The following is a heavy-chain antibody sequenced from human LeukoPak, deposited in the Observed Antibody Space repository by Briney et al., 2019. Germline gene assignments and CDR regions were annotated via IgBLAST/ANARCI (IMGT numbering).Heavy chain of an antibody. V-gene: IGHV4-39*07. D-gene: IGHD3-10*01. CDR1: GGSISSSSYY. Sequence: PSETLSLTCTVSGGSISSSSYYWGWIRQPPGKTLEWIGSIYSSGSTYYNPSLKSRVLILIDTAKNHFSLNLSSVTAADTAVYYCARSDGYGLVGIWGQGTMVTVSS. CDR3: ARSDGYGLVGI. J-gene: IGHJ3*02. CDR2: IYSSGST.